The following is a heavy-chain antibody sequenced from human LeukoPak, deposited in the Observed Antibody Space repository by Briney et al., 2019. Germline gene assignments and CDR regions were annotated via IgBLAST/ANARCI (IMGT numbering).Heavy chain of an antibody. V-gene: IGHV1-18*01. D-gene: IGHD6-13*01. CDR3: ARDEKYSSNWASSMFDY. Sequence: GASVKVSCKAFGYSFTNYGISWVRQAPGQGLEWMGWISVFNGNTNYAQKFQGRVTMTTDTSTSTAYMELSSLRSEDTAVYYCARDEKYSSNWASSMFDYWGQGTLVTVSS. CDR2: ISVFNGNT. CDR1: GYSFTNYG. J-gene: IGHJ4*02.